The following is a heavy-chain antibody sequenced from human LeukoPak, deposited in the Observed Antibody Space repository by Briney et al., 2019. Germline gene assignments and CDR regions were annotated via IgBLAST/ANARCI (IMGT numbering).Heavy chain of an antibody. CDR3: AKDALDIVVVPAAINYYYYYMDV. Sequence: GGSLRLSCAASGFTVSSNYMSWVRQAPGKGLEWVSLISWDGGSTYYADSVKGRFTISRDNSKNSLYLQMNSLRAEDTALYYCAKDALDIVVVPAAINYYYYYMDVWGKGTTVTVSS. J-gene: IGHJ6*03. CDR2: ISWDGGST. D-gene: IGHD2-2*02. V-gene: IGHV3-43D*04. CDR1: GFTVSSNY.